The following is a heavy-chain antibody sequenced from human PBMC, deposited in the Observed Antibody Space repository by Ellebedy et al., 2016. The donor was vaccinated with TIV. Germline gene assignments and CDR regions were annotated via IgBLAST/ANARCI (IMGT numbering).Heavy chain of an antibody. CDR3: ARFSRGAPFVNYLYYMDV. D-gene: IGHD2/OR15-2a*01. V-gene: IGHV3-21*01. Sequence: PGGSLRLSCAASGFAFGGFCMNWVRQAPGKGLEWVSSISTISDDVHHAASVKGRFTISRDNAKNSIYLQMNNLRPEDTAVYYCARFSRGAPFVNYLYYMDVWGKGTAVTVSS. J-gene: IGHJ6*03. CDR2: ISTISDDV. CDR1: GFAFGGFC.